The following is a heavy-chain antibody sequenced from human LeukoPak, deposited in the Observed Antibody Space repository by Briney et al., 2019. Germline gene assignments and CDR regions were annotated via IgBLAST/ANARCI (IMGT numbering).Heavy chain of an antibody. V-gene: IGHV1-18*01. CDR1: AYTFTSCG. D-gene: IGHD4-23*01. Sequence: GASVKVSCKASAYTFTSCGISWVRQAPGQGLEWMGWNSAYNGNANYAQKLQGRVTMTTDTSTSTAYMELRSLRSDDTAVYYCAGGGGGNSDYYYYMDVWGKGNTVNISS. J-gene: IGHJ6*03. CDR2: NSAYNGNA. CDR3: AGGGGGNSDYYYYMDV.